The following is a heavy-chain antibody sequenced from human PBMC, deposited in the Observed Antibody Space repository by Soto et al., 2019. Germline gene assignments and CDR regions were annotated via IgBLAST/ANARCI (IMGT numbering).Heavy chain of an antibody. CDR2: ISGSGGST. CDR1: GFTFISYP. CDR3: AKSGRGMDV. Sequence: PAGSVRLTGEASGFTFISYPMSWVRQAPGKGLDWVSAISGSGGSTYYAASVKGRFTISRDNSTNTLYLQMNSLRAEDMAVYYCAKSGRGMDVWGEGATVT. V-gene: IGHV3-23*01. J-gene: IGHJ6*02. D-gene: IGHD3-10*01.